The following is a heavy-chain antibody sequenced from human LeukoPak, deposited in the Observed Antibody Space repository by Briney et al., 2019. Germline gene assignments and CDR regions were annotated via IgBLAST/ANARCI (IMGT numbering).Heavy chain of an antibody. D-gene: IGHD3-10*01. V-gene: IGHV4-34*01. J-gene: IGHJ4*02. CDR2: INHSGST. Sequence: SETLSLTCAVYGGSFSGYYWSWTRQPPGKGLEWIGEINHSGSTNYNPSLKSRVTISVDTSKNQFSLKLSSVTAADTAVYYCARGLYYYGSGSYPNWGQGTLVTVSS. CDR3: ARGLYYYGSGSYPN. CDR1: GGSFSGYY.